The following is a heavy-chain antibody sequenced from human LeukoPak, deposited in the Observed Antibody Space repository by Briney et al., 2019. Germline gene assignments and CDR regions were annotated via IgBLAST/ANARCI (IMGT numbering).Heavy chain of an antibody. CDR2: ITSDGGST. CDR1: GFTFSTYA. D-gene: IGHD5-18*01. V-gene: IGHV3-64*01. Sequence: GGSLRLSCAASGFTFSTYATHWVRQAPGKGLECVSAITSDGGSTYYANSVKGRFTISRDNSKNTLYLQMGSLRAEDVAVYYCARRDADMAGSGFDIWGQGTMVTVSS. CDR3: ARRDADMAGSGFDI. J-gene: IGHJ3*02.